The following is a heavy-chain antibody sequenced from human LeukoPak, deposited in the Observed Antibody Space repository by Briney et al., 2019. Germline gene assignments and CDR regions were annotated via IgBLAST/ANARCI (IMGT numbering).Heavy chain of an antibody. J-gene: IGHJ6*03. D-gene: IGHD3-10*01. CDR2: ISSSSSYI. CDR3: ARDEVLYYGSGFYMDV. Sequence: GGSLRLSCAASGFTFSSFSMNWVRQAPGKGLEWVSSISSSSSYIYYADSVKGRFTISRDNAKNSLYLQMNSLRAEDTAVYYCARDEVLYYGSGFYMDVWGKGTTVTVSS. V-gene: IGHV3-21*01. CDR1: GFTFSSFS.